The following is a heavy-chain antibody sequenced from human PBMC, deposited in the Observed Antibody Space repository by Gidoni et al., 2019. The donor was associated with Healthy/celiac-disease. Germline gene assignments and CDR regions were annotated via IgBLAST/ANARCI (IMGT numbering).Heavy chain of an antibody. CDR2: INPSGGST. CDR1: GYTFTSYY. D-gene: IGHD3-3*01. J-gene: IGHJ4*02. Sequence: QVQLVQSGAEVKKPGASVKVSCKASGYTFTSYYMHWVRQAPGQGLEWMGIINPSGGSTSYAQKFQGRVTMTRDTSTSTVYMELSSLRSEDTAVYYCARTRFLEWQYGFYYFDYWGQGTLVTVSS. CDR3: ARTRFLEWQYGFYYFDY. V-gene: IGHV1-46*01.